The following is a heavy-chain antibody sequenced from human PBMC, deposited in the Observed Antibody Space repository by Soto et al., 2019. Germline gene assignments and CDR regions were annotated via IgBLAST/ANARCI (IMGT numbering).Heavy chain of an antibody. J-gene: IGHJ6*02. CDR2: ISAYNSNS. V-gene: IGHV1-18*01. CDR3: AIVRGTHYSYSAMDV. Sequence: AAVKVSCKASGYAFNGYGISWVRQAPGQGLEWMGWISAYNSNSNYAQKFQDRVTMTTDSSTTTGYMELRNLISDDTAVYYCAIVRGTHYSYSAMDVWGQGTTVTVSS. CDR1: GYAFNGYG.